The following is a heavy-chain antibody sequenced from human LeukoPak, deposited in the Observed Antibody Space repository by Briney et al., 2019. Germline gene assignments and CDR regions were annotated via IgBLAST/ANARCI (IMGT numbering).Heavy chain of an antibody. Sequence: GGSLRLSCAASGFTFSSYSMNWVRQAPGKGLEWVSYISSSSSTIYYADSVKGRFTISRDNAKNSLYLQMNSLRAEDTAVYYCARRDYGDYVDPPYYFDYWGQGTLVTVSS. J-gene: IGHJ4*02. CDR3: ARRDYGDYVDPPYYFDY. CDR1: GFTFSSYS. V-gene: IGHV3-48*04. D-gene: IGHD4-17*01. CDR2: ISSSSSTI.